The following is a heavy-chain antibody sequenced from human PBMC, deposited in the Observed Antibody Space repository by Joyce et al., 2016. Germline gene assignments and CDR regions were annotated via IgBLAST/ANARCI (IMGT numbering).Heavy chain of an antibody. V-gene: IGHV4-39*01. CDR3: ARHVRSAAAFDY. D-gene: IGHD6-25*01. CDR2: IYYSGNT. Sequence: QLQLQESGPGLVKPSETLSLTCTVSGGSISSGFYYWGWIRQPPGKGLEWIGSIYYSGNTYYNPSLKSRVTISVDTSKNQFSLKLTSVTAADTAVHYCARHVRSAAAFDYWGQGTLVTVSS. J-gene: IGHJ4*02. CDR1: GGSISSGFYY.